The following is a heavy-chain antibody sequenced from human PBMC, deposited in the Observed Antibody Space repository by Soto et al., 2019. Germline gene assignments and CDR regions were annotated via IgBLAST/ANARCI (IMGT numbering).Heavy chain of an antibody. D-gene: IGHD3-10*01. CDR2: ISYDGSNE. Sequence: QVQLVESGGGMVQPGRSLTLSCAASGFTFSRHGMHWVRQAPGKGLEWVATISYDGSNEYYADSVKGRFTISRDTSKNTLWLQMNSVRTEDAAVYYCAKETTMVRGVIIGGMDVWGQGTTVTVSS. CDR3: AKETTMVRGVIIGGMDV. J-gene: IGHJ6*02. CDR1: GFTFSRHG. V-gene: IGHV3-30*18.